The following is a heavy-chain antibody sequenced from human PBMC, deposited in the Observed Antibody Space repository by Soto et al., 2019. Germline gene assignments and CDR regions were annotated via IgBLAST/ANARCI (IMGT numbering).Heavy chain of an antibody. V-gene: IGHV4-39*01. CDR2: IHYSGNA. Sequence: SETLSLTCTVSGGSVNTYNLFWAWVRQPPGKGLEWIASIHYSGNAFYSPSLKSRVTISGDTSKNQFSLKLSSVTAADTAVYYCARHIRGNSCMDVWGQGTTVTVSS. CDR1: GGSVNTYNLF. D-gene: IGHD2-21*01. J-gene: IGHJ6*02. CDR3: ARHIRGNSCMDV.